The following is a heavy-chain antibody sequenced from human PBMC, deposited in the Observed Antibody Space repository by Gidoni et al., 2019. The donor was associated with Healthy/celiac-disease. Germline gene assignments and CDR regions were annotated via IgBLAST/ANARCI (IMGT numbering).Heavy chain of an antibody. CDR3: ARAVNYYDSSGYYVV. CDR2: ISTYNGNT. V-gene: IGHV1-18*04. J-gene: IGHJ4*02. CDR1: GYTFTSYG. Sequence: QVQLVQSGGEAKKPGASVKVSCKASGYTFTSYGISWVRQAPGQGLEWMGWISTYNGNTNYAQKLQGRITMTTDTSTSTAYMELRSLRSDDTAVYYCARAVNYYDSSGYYVVWGQGTLVTVSS. D-gene: IGHD3-22*01.